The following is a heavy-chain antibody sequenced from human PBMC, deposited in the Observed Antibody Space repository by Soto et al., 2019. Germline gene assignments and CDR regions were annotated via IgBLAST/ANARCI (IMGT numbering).Heavy chain of an antibody. CDR1: GYTFTGFY. CDR2: INANSGDT. Sequence: QVQLVQSGAEVKKPGASVKVSCKASGYTFTGFYMHWVRQAPGQGLEWMGWINANSGDTEYAQNFQGWVTLTRDTSIGTAYMELNRLKSDDTAVYYCASGGSTVTREFDYWGQGTLVSVSS. D-gene: IGHD4-17*01. CDR3: ASGGSTVTREFDY. V-gene: IGHV1-2*04. J-gene: IGHJ4*02.